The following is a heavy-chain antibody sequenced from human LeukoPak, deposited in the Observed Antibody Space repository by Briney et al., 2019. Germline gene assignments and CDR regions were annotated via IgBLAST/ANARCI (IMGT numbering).Heavy chain of an antibody. CDR1: GGSISGSSYF. J-gene: IGHJ4*02. CDR3: AKHFSGVDTAMDY. D-gene: IGHD5-18*01. V-gene: IGHV4-39*01. Sequence: PSETLSLTCTVSGGSISGSSYFWGWIRQPPGKGLAWIGSIYYTGSTYYNPSLKSRVTISVDTSKNQFSLKVSSVTAADTAVYYCAKHFSGVDTAMDYCGQGTLVTVSS. CDR2: IYYTGST.